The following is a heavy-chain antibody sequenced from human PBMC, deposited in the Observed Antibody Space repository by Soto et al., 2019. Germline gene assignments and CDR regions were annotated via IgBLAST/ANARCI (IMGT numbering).Heavy chain of an antibody. J-gene: IGHJ4*02. V-gene: IGHV3-33*01. Sequence: GGSLRLSCAASGFTFGSYGMHWFRQAPGKGLEWVAVIWYDGSNKYYADSVKGRFTISRDNSKNTLYLQMNSLRAEDTAVYYCARGAILLWFGEFDYWGQGTLVTVSS. D-gene: IGHD3-10*01. CDR2: IWYDGSNK. CDR1: GFTFGSYG. CDR3: ARGAILLWFGEFDY.